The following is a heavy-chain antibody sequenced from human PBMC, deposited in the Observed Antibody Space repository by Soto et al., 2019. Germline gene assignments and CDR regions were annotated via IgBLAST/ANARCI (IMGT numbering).Heavy chain of an antibody. V-gene: IGHV3-30*18. J-gene: IGHJ4*02. CDR3: AKEAMTTAPFDY. CDR2: ISYDGSNK. Sequence: QVQLVESGGGVVQPGRSLRLSCAASGFTFSSYGMHWVRQAPGKGLEWVAVISYDGSNKYYADSVKGRFTISRDNSKNTLYLQMNSLRAEDPAVYYCAKEAMTTAPFDYWGQGTLVTVSS. CDR1: GFTFSSYG. D-gene: IGHD4-4*01.